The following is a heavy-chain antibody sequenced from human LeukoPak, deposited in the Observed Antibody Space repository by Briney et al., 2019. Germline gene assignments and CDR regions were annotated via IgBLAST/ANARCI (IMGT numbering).Heavy chain of an antibody. CDR3: ATRWSPDCSSTSCSYYYGMDV. V-gene: IGHV3-23*01. CDR1: GFTFSSYA. J-gene: IGHJ6*02. CDR2: ISGSGGST. D-gene: IGHD2-2*01. Sequence: GSLRLSCAASGFTFSSYAMSWVRQAPGKGLEWVSAISGSGGSTYYADSVKGRFTISRDNSKNTLYLRMNSLRAEDTAVYYCATRWSPDCSSTSCSYYYGMDVWGQGTTVTVSS.